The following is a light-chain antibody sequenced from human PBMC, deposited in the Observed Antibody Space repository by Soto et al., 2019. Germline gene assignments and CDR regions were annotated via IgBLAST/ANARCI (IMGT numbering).Light chain of an antibody. CDR2: GAS. CDR1: QGIKIN. J-gene: IGKJ4*01. V-gene: IGKV3-15*01. Sequence: IGMTQSPATLSVSPGESVTFSCRASQGIKINLAWYQQKPGQAPRLLISGASTGATGIPARFSGSGSGTEFTLTINSLQSEDSAVYYCQQYYTWPVTFGGGTKVEI. CDR3: QQYYTWPVT.